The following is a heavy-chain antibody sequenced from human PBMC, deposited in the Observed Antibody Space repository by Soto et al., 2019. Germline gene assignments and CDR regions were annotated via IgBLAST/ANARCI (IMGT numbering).Heavy chain of an antibody. Sequence: SETLSLTCTVSGGSISSSSYYWGWIRQPPGKGPEWIGYIYYSGSTNYNPSLKSRVTISVDTSKNQFSLKLSSVTAADTAVYYCATQAVPVYWFDPWGQGTLVTVSS. CDR3: ATQAVPVYWFDP. V-gene: IGHV4-61*05. J-gene: IGHJ5*02. D-gene: IGHD6-19*01. CDR2: IYYSGST. CDR1: GGSISSSSYY.